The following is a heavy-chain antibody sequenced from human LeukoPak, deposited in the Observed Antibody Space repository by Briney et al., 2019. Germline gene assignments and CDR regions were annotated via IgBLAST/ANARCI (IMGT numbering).Heavy chain of an antibody. Sequence: GGSLRLSCAASGFTFSNAWMSWVRQAPGKGLEWVGRIKSKSDGGTTDYAAPVKGRFSISRDDSKNTLYLQMNSLKTEDTAAYYCTTDRSMAVAGTSGNGVFDYWGQGTLVTVSS. V-gene: IGHV3-15*01. CDR1: GFTFSNAW. CDR2: IKSKSDGGTT. CDR3: TTDRSMAVAGTSGNGVFDY. D-gene: IGHD6-19*01. J-gene: IGHJ4*02.